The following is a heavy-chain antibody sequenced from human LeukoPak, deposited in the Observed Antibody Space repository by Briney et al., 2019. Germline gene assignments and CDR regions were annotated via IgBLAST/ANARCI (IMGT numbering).Heavy chain of an antibody. J-gene: IGHJ4*02. CDR1: GYTFTSYG. V-gene: IGHV1-18*01. Sequence: ASVKVSCKASGYTFTSYGISWVRQAPGQGLEWMGWISAYNGNTSYAQKLQGRVTMTTDTSTSTAYMELRSLRSDDTAVYYCARDRGDGGYYDSSGYYSTPNFEYWGQGTLVTVSS. CDR2: ISAYNGNT. D-gene: IGHD3-22*01. CDR3: ARDRGDGGYYDSSGYYSTPNFEY.